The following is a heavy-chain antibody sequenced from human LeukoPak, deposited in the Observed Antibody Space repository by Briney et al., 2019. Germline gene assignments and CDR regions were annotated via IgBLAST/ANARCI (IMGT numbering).Heavy chain of an antibody. V-gene: IGHV4-34*01. J-gene: IGHJ3*02. CDR2: INHSGST. CDR1: GGSFSGYY. Sequence: SETLSLTCAVYGGSFSGYYWSWIRQPPGKGLEWIGEINHSGSTNYNPSLKSRVTISVDTSKNQFSLKLSSVSAADTAVYYCARHPSYSSGWYARRAFDIWGQGTMVTVSS. D-gene: IGHD6-19*01. CDR3: ARHPSYSSGWYARRAFDI.